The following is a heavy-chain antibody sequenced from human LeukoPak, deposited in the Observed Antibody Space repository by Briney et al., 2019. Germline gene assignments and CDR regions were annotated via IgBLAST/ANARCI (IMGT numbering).Heavy chain of an antibody. CDR1: GGSISNYY. Sequence: PSETLSLTCTVSGGSISNYYWSWIRQPAGKGLEWIGRIYASGSSNYNPSLTSRVTVSVDTSKNQSFLQLRSVTAADTAVYYCARDLDVYPYIWFDPWGQGTLVTVSS. V-gene: IGHV4-4*07. D-gene: IGHD1-1*01. CDR3: ARDLDVYPYIWFDP. CDR2: IYASGSS. J-gene: IGHJ5*02.